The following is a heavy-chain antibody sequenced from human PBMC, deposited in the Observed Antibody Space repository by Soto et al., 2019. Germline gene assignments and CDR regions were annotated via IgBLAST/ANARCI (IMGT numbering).Heavy chain of an antibody. Sequence: QVQLQESGPGLVKPSETLSLTCTVSGGSISSYYWSWIRQPAGKGLEWIGRIYTSGSTNYNPSLKSRVTISVDRSKNQFSLKLSSVTAADTAVYYCARGSPVDIVVVPAAIGGWFDPWGQGTLVTVSS. J-gene: IGHJ5*02. D-gene: IGHD2-2*02. CDR3: ARGSPVDIVVVPAAIGGWFDP. V-gene: IGHV4-4*07. CDR2: IYTSGST. CDR1: GGSISSYY.